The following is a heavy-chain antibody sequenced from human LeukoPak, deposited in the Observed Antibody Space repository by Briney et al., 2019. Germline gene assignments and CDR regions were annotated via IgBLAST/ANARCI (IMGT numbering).Heavy chain of an antibody. CDR1: GFTFSSYW. V-gene: IGHV3-74*01. J-gene: IGHJ4*02. Sequence: GGSLRLSCAASGFTFSSYWMHWVRQAPGKGLVWVSRISSDGTSTTYADSVKGRFTISRDNAKNTLYLQMNSLTTEDTALYCCARVPYSSGTYDYWGPGTLVTVSS. CDR2: ISSDGTST. D-gene: IGHD3-10*01. CDR3: ARVPYSSGTYDY.